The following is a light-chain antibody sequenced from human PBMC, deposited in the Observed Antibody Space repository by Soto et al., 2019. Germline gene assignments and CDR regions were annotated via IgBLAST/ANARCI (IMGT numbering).Light chain of an antibody. CDR1: QGISSY. CDR3: QHVSRYPPLT. CDR2: AAS. V-gene: IGKV1-9*01. J-gene: IGKJ4*01. Sequence: DIQLTQSPSFLSASVGDRVSITCRASQGISSYLAWFQQKPGKAPKLLIYAASNLQSGVPSRFSGSGSGTEFTLTISSLQPEDFATYYCQHVSRYPPLTFGGGTKVEIK.